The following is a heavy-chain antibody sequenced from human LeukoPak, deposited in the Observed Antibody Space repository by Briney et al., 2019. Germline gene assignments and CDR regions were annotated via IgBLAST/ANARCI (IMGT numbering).Heavy chain of an antibody. Sequence: GGSLRLSCAASGFTFSDSYMTWIRQAPGKGLEWVSYISNSGSTIYYADSVKGRFFISRDNAKNSLYLQMNSLRAEDTAVYYCARAPKFRLVGVPKGPFDPWGQGTLVTVSS. J-gene: IGHJ5*02. CDR3: ARAPKFRLVGVPKGPFDP. CDR1: GFTFSDSY. CDR2: ISNSGSTI. V-gene: IGHV3-11*01. D-gene: IGHD1-26*01.